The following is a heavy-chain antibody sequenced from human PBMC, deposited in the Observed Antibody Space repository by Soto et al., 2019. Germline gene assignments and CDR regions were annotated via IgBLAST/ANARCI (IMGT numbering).Heavy chain of an antibody. J-gene: IGHJ6*02. Sequence: SVEPSSEEPRDTFASCAMQSPCQSHEQRLEWMGWINACNGNTKYSQNFEGRVTITRDTSASTAYMELSSLRSEDTAVYFWARWDLPEYCYGMDVWRHGTTVTVTS. CDR3: ARWDLPEYCYGMDV. D-gene: IGHD1-26*01. CDR1: RDTFASCA. V-gene: IGHV1-3*01. CDR2: INACNGNT.